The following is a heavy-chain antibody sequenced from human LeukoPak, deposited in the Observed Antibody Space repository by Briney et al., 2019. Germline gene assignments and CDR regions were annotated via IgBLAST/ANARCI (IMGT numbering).Heavy chain of an antibody. D-gene: IGHD2-15*01. Sequence: PGGSLRLSCAASGFTFSSYAMSWVRQAPGKGLEWVSVISGSGDSTYHADSVKGRFTISRDNSKNTLYLQMNSLRAEDTAVYFCAKRGSSVNATPRDYFDYWGQGNLVTVSS. J-gene: IGHJ4*02. CDR3: AKRGSSVNATPRDYFDY. V-gene: IGHV3-23*01. CDR2: ISGSGDST. CDR1: GFTFSSYA.